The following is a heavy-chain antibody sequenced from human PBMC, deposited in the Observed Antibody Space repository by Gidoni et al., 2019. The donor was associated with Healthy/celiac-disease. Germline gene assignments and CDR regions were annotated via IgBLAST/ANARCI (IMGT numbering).Heavy chain of an antibody. V-gene: IGHV4-39*01. J-gene: IGHJ4*02. CDR1: GGSISSSSYY. Sequence: QLQLQESGPGLVKPSETLSLTCTVSGGSISSSSYYWGWIRQPPGKGLEWIGSIYYSGSTYDNPSLKSRVTISVDTSKNQFSLKLSSVTAADTAVYYCARHRAGAGWDFDYWGQGTLVTVSS. D-gene: IGHD6-19*01. CDR2: IYYSGST. CDR3: ARHRAGAGWDFDY.